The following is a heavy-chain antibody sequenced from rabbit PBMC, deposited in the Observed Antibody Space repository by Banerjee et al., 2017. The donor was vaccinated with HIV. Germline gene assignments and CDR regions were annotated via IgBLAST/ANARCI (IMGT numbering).Heavy chain of an antibody. D-gene: IGHD4-1*01. Sequence: QEQLEESGGDLVKPEGSLTLTCTASGFDLSTYYSICWVRQAPGKGLEWIACIYVGRSGSTYYASWATGRFIISKTSSTTVALQMTSLTAADTATYFCARDLAGVIGWNFDLWGQGTLVTVS. CDR1: GFDLSTYYS. V-gene: IGHV1S45*01. CDR2: IYVGRSGST. J-gene: IGHJ4*01. CDR3: ARDLAGVIGWNFDL.